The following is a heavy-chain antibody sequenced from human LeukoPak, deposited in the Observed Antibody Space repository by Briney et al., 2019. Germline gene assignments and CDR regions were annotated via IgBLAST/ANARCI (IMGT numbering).Heavy chain of an antibody. D-gene: IGHD3-3*01. J-gene: IGHJ6*03. V-gene: IGHV3-23*01. Sequence: PGGSLRLSCAASGFTFSSYAMSWVRQAPGKGLEWVSAISGSGGSTYYADSVKGRFTISRDNSKNTLYLQMNSLRAEDTAVYYCAKTAHDDFWSGAYYMDVWGKGTTVTVSS. CDR1: GFTFSSYA. CDR2: ISGSGGST. CDR3: AKTAHDDFWSGAYYMDV.